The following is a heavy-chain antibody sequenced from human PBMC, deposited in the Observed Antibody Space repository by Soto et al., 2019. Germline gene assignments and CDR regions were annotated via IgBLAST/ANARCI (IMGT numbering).Heavy chain of an antibody. CDR2: INHSGST. CDR3: ARPGWSYYYYYMDV. Sequence: SETLSLTCAVYGGSFSGYYWSWIRQPPGKGLEWIGEINHSGSTNYNPSLKSRVTISVDTSKNQFSLKLSSVTAADTAVYYCARPGWSYYYYYMDVWGKATTVTVSS. D-gene: IGHD6-19*01. CDR1: GGSFSGYY. J-gene: IGHJ6*03. V-gene: IGHV4-34*01.